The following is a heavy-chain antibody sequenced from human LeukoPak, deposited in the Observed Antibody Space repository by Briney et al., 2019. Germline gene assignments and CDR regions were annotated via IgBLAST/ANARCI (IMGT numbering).Heavy chain of an antibody. CDR3: AKETTYSFVDY. Sequence: GGSLRLSCAASGFTFSSYAMSWVRHAPGKGLEWVSVISGSGDSTYYADSVKGRFTISRDNSKNTLYLQMNSLRAEDTAVYYCAKETTYSFVDYWGQGTLVTVSS. CDR1: GFTFSSYA. V-gene: IGHV3-23*01. CDR2: ISGSGDST. J-gene: IGHJ4*02. D-gene: IGHD1-1*01.